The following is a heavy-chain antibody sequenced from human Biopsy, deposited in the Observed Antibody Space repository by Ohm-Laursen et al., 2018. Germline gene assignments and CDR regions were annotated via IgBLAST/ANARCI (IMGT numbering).Heavy chain of an antibody. J-gene: IGHJ4*02. Sequence: PSETLSLTCTVSGGSMSSYYWTWIRQPPGKGLEWIGYIYNSGSTNYNPSLKSRVTISVAVDTSKSQFSLRLSSVTAADTAMYYCAREAAIIDPRTRAFDYWGQGTLVTVSS. CDR1: GGSMSSYY. CDR3: AREAAIIDPRTRAFDY. V-gene: IGHV4-59*01. D-gene: IGHD6-25*01. CDR2: IYNSGST.